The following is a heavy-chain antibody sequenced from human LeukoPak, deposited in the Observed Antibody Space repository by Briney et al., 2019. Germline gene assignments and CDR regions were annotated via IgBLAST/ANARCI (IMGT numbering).Heavy chain of an antibody. V-gene: IGHV3-21*01. CDR2: NSSSSSYI. CDR3: AREGSSGDGMDV. D-gene: IGHD6-19*01. CDR1: GFTFSSYS. Sequence: GGSLRLSCAASGFTFSSYSMNWVRQAPGKGLEWVSSNSSSSSYIYYADSVKGRFTISRDNAKNSLYLQMNSLRAEDTAVYYCAREGSSGDGMDVWGQGTRVTVSS. J-gene: IGHJ6*02.